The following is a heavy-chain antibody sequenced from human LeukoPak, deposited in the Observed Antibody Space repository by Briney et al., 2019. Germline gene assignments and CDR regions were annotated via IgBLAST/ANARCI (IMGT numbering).Heavy chain of an antibody. CDR3: ATGEVRLAVAGTFDY. Sequence: ASVKVSCKASGYTFTSYYMHWVRQAPGQGLEWMGIINPSGGSTSYAQKFQGRVTMTRDTSTGTVYMELSSLRSEDTAVYYCATGEVRLAVAGTFDYWGQGTLVTVSS. J-gene: IGHJ4*02. CDR2: INPSGGST. V-gene: IGHV1-46*01. D-gene: IGHD6-19*01. CDR1: GYTFTSYY.